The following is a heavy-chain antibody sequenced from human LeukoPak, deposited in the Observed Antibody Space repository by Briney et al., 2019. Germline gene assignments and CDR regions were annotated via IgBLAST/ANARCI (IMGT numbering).Heavy chain of an antibody. J-gene: IGHJ4*02. V-gene: IGHV3-21*01. CDR1: GFTFSTYN. Sequence: PGGSLRLSCAASGFTFSTYNMNWVGQAPGKGLEWVSSISSSSSYIYYADSVKGRFTISRDNAKNSLYLQMNSLRAEDTAVYYCARVVGSSSSWVDYWGQGTLVTVSS. CDR2: ISSSSSYI. D-gene: IGHD6-13*01. CDR3: ARVVGSSSSWVDY.